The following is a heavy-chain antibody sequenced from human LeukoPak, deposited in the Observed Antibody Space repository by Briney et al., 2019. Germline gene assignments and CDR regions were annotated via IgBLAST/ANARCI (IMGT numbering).Heavy chain of an antibody. Sequence: SETLSLTCTVSGGSISSYYWSWIRQPPGQGLEWFGYIYYSGSTNYNPCLQRRVTISVDTSKNQFSLRLTSVTAADTAVYYCARQTGSGLFILPGGQGTLVTVSS. CDR1: GGSISSYY. CDR2: IYYSGST. V-gene: IGHV4-59*08. CDR3: ARQTGSGLFILP. J-gene: IGHJ4*02. D-gene: IGHD3/OR15-3a*01.